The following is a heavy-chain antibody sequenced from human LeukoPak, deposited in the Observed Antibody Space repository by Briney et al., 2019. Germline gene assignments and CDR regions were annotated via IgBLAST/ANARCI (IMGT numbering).Heavy chain of an antibody. J-gene: IGHJ3*02. CDR1: GFTFDDYA. CDR2: ISWNSGSI. V-gene: IGHV3-9*01. D-gene: IGHD2-2*01. CDR3: AKDIGSRGKDAFDM. Sequence: PGGSLRLSCTASGFTFDDYAMHWVRQAPGKGLEWVSGISWNSGSIGYADSVKGRFTISRDNAKNSLYLQMNSLRAEDTALYYCAKDIGSRGKDAFDMWGQGTMVTVSS.